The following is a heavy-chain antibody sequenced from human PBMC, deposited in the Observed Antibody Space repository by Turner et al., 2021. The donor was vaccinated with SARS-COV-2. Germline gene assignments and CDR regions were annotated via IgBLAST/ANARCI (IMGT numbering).Heavy chain of an antibody. Sequence: QVQLQESGPGLVRPSETLYLTCTVSGGSISSKSWSWIRQSPGRGLEWIGYFYKIGSIDYNPTLRSRVTISVDTSKNQLSLNLISMTAADTAVYYCARHQGSTSGYDHGMNVWGQGTAVIVSS. V-gene: IGHV4-59*08. CDR2: FYKIGSI. CDR1: GGSISSKS. J-gene: IGHJ6*02. D-gene: IGHD1-1*01. CDR3: ARHQGSTSGYDHGMNV.